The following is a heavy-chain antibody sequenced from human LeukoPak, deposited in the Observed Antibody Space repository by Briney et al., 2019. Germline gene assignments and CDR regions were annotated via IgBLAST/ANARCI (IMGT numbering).Heavy chain of an antibody. CDR1: GGSISSYY. V-gene: IGHV4-59*01. CDR3: ARDYITVGGSYGGYYYYYMDV. D-gene: IGHD1-26*01. CDR2: IYYSGST. J-gene: IGHJ6*03. Sequence: SETLSLTCTVSGGSISSYYWSWIRQPPGKGLEWIGYIYYSGSTNYNPSLKSRVTISVDASKNQFSLKLSSVTAADTAVYYCARDYITVGGSYGGYYYYYMDVWGKGTTVTVSS.